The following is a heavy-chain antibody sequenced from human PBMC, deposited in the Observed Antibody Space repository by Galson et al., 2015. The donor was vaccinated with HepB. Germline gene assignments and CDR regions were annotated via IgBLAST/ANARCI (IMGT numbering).Heavy chain of an antibody. CDR2: ISSSSSYI. D-gene: IGHD6-19*01. CDR1: GFTFSSYS. J-gene: IGHJ2*01. Sequence: SLRLSCAASGFTFSSYSMNWVRQAPGKGLEWVSSISSSSSYIYYADSVKGRFTISRDNAKNSLYLQMNSLRAEDTAVYYCARDPSSGWYWYFDLWGRGTLVTVSS. V-gene: IGHV3-21*01. CDR3: ARDPSSGWYWYFDL.